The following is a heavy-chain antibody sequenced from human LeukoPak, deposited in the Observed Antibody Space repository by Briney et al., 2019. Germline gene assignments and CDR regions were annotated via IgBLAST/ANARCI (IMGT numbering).Heavy chain of an antibody. CDR3: ARERDFYDSSGSPSY. D-gene: IGHD3-22*01. CDR2: IYYSGSP. CDR1: GGSISSRSYY. V-gene: IGHV4-39*07. Sequence: SETLSLTCTVSGGSISSRSYYWGWIRQPPGKGLEWIGTIYYSGSPYYNPSLKSRVTISVDTSKNQFSLKVRSVTAADTAVYYCARERDFYDSSGSPSYWGQGTLVIVSS. J-gene: IGHJ4*02.